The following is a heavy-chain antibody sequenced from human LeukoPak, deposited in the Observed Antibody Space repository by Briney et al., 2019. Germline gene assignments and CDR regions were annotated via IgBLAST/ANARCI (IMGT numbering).Heavy chain of an antibody. Sequence: GGSLRLSCAASGFTFSDYYMSWIRQAPGKGLEWVSYISSSSSYTNYADSVKGRFTISRDNAKNTLYLQMNSLRVEDTAVYHCARVANITTFGMDVWGQGTTATVSS. V-gene: IGHV3-11*06. CDR2: ISSSSSYT. D-gene: IGHD3-9*01. CDR3: ARVANITTFGMDV. CDR1: GFTFSDYY. J-gene: IGHJ6*02.